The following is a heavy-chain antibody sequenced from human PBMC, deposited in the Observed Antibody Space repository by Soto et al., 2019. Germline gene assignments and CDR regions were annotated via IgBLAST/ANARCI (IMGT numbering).Heavy chain of an antibody. CDR3: ARGATDDYYYYMDV. J-gene: IGHJ6*03. CDR2: IYYSGST. V-gene: IGHV4-59*01. Sequence: SETLSLTCTVSGGSISSYYWSWIRQPPGKGLEWIGYIYYSGSTNYNPSLKSRVTISVDTSKNQFSLKLSSVTAADTAVYYCARGATDDYYYYMDVWGKGTTVTVSS. CDR1: GGSISSYY.